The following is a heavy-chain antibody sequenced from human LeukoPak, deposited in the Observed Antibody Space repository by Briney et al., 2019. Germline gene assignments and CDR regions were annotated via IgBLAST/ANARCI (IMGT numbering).Heavy chain of an antibody. J-gene: IGHJ4*02. CDR3: AKMGYCGGDCYRYYFHY. CDR2: ISGSGGST. D-gene: IGHD2-21*02. Sequence: GGSLRLSCAVSGFPLSSYAMSWVRQAPGKGLEWVSAISGSGGSTYYADSVKGRFTISRDNSKNTLYLQMNSLRAEDTAVYYCAKMGYCGGDCYRYYFHYWGQGTLVTVSS. CDR1: GFPLSSYA. V-gene: IGHV3-23*01.